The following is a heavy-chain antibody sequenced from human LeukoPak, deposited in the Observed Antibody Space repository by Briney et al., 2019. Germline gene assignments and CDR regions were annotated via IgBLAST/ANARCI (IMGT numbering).Heavy chain of an antibody. V-gene: IGHV1-24*01. CDR1: GYNFMSYG. Sequence: ASVKVSCKASGYNFMSYGISWVRQAPGQGLEWMGGFDPEDGETIYAQKFQGRVTMTEDTSTDTAYMELSSLRSEDTAVYYCATGYYYGSGSYYFDYWGQGTLVTVSS. D-gene: IGHD3-10*01. J-gene: IGHJ4*02. CDR3: ATGYYYGSGSYYFDY. CDR2: FDPEDGET.